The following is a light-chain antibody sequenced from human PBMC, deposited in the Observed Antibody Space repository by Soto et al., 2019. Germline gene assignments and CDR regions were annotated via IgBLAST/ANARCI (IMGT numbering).Light chain of an antibody. CDR3: SSYTSSSTVV. CDR2: DVS. CDR1: SSDVGGYNY. J-gene: IGLJ2*01. V-gene: IGLV2-14*01. Sequence: QAVVTQPASVSGSPGQSITISCTGTSSDVGGYNYVSWYQQHPGKAPKLMIYDVSNRPSGVSNRFSGSKSGNTASLTISGLQAEEEADYYCSSYTSSSTVVFGGGTQLTVL.